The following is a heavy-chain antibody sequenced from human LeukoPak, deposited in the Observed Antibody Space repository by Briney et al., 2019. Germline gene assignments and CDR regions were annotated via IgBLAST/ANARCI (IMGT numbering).Heavy chain of an antibody. J-gene: IGHJ5*02. CDR3: ARSRDYERFRKGWFDP. CDR2: ISGSGGST. Sequence: PGGSLRLSCAASGFTFSSYGMSWVRQAPGKGLEWVSAISGSGGSTYYADSVKGRFTISRDNSKNTLYLQMNSLRAEDTAVYYCARSRDYERFRKGWFDPWGQGTLVTVSS. CDR1: GFTFSSYG. D-gene: IGHD4-17*01. V-gene: IGHV3-23*01.